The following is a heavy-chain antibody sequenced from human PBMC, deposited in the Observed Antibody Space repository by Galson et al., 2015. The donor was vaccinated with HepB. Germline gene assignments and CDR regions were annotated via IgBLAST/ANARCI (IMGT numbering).Heavy chain of an antibody. CDR2: INTNTGNP. CDR1: GYTFTSYA. D-gene: IGHD6-19*01. Sequence: SVKVSCKASGYTFTSYAMNWVRQAPGQGLEWMGWINTNTGNPTYAQGFTGRFVFSLDTSVSTAYLQISSLKAEDTAVYYCARDRTLARKWLVRGGLQDWGQGTLVTVSS. CDR3: ARDRTLARKWLVRGGLQD. J-gene: IGHJ4*02. V-gene: IGHV7-4-1*02.